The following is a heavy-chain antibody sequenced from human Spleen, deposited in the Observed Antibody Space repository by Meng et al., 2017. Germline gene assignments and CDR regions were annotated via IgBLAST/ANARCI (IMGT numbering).Heavy chain of an antibody. CDR3: ARDLEDYPEPNWFDP. CDR1: GYTFTTSD. J-gene: IGHJ5*02. D-gene: IGHD4-11*01. CDR2: INLNSGGT. Sequence: QVQLVQSGAEVNKPGASVKVSCKASGYTFTTSDINWVRQATGQGLEWMGRINLNSGGTNYAQKFQGRVTMTRDTSINTVYMELISLVSDATAVYYCARDLEDYPEPNWFDPWGQGTLVTVSS. V-gene: IGHV1-2*06.